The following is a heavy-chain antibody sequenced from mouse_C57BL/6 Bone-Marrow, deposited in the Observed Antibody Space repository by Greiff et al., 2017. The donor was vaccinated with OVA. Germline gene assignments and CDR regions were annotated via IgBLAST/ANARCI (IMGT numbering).Heavy chain of an antibody. J-gene: IGHJ1*03. Sequence: VQLKQSGPVLVKPGASVKMSCKASGYTFTDYYMNWVKQSHGKSLEWIGVINPYNGGTSYNQKFKGKATLTVDKSSSTAYMELNSLSSEDSAVYYCAREIYYYGSWYFDVWGTGTTVTVSS. D-gene: IGHD1-1*01. CDR2: INPYNGGT. CDR1: GYTFTDYY. V-gene: IGHV1-19*01. CDR3: AREIYYYGSWYFDV.